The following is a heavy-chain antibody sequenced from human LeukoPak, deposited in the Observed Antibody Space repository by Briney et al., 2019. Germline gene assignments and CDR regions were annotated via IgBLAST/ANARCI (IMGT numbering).Heavy chain of an antibody. D-gene: IGHD4-17*01. CDR3: ARLYGDFDS. Sequence: SETLSLTCAVSGGSISNVGYSWTWIRQPPGKGLEWIGYIYHSGTIYNNPSLKSRVTISVDRSKTQFSLKLSSVTAADTAVHYCARLYGDFDSWGQGTLVTVSS. CDR1: GGSISNVGYS. V-gene: IGHV4-30-2*01. CDR2: IYHSGTI. J-gene: IGHJ5*01.